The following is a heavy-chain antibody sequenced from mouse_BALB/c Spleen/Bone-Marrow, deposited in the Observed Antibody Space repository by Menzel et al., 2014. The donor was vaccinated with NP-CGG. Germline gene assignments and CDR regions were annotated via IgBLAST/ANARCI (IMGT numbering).Heavy chain of an antibody. J-gene: IGHJ4*01. Sequence: EVQVVESGRGLVKPGGSLKLSCAASGFIFSDYYMYWVRQTPEKRLEWVATISDGGSYTSYPDSVKGRFTVSRDNAKNNQYLQMSSLKSEDTAFYYCARTYRPYALDYWGQGSSVTVSS. CDR3: ARTYRPYALDY. CDR1: GFIFSDYY. CDR2: ISDGGSYT. V-gene: IGHV5-4*02. D-gene: IGHD2-14*01.